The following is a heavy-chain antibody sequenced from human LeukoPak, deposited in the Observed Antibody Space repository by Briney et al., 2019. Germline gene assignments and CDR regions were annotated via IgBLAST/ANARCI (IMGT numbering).Heavy chain of an antibody. CDR3: ARVGRIAAAGRSYYYYYGMDV. D-gene: IGHD6-13*01. J-gene: IGHJ6*02. V-gene: IGHV4-59*01. CDR1: GGSISSYY. CDR2: IYYSGST. Sequence: SETLSLTCTVSGGSISSYYWSWIRQPPGKGLEWIGYIYYSGSTNYNPSLKSRVTISVDTSKNQFSLKLSSVTAADTAVYYCARVGRIAAAGRSYYYYYGMDVWGQGTTVTVSS.